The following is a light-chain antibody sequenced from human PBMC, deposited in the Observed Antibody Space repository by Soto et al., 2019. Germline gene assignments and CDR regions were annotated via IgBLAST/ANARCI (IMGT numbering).Light chain of an antibody. CDR2: EVN. V-gene: IGLV2-8*01. CDR1: SSDVGGYNY. CDR3: SSYAGSNTPYV. J-gene: IGLJ1*01. Sequence: QSVLTQPPSASGSPGQSVTISCTGTSSDVGGYNYVSWYQHHPGNAPELMIFEVNKRASGVPDRFSGSKSGNTASLTVSGLQAEDEADYYCSSYAGSNTPYVFGTGTKLTVL.